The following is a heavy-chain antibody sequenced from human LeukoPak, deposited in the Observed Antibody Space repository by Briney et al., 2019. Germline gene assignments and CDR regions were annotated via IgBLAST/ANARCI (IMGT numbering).Heavy chain of an antibody. Sequence: SETLSLTCAVYNGFDSYYMTIVRQPPGKGLEWVGEITYRGSGNYNPLLKGRATISINVSQRQFSLSLRSVTAADTATYCGVYGGDWRFDFWGQGTPITVSS. D-gene: IGHD2-21*02. CDR2: ITYRGSG. CDR3: VYGGDWRFDF. J-gene: IGHJ4*02. V-gene: IGHV4-34*01. CDR1: NGFDSYY.